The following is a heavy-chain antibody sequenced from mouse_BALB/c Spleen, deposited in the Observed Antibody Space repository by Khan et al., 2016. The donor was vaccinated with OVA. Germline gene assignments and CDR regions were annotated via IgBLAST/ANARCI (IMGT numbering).Heavy chain of an antibody. Sequence: VQLKQSGTVLARPGASVKMSCKASGYIFTSYWMHWVKQRPGQGLEWIGGIFPGNNDTNYNQKIKGRAKLTAVTSASTANTELSSLTNEDSEVYYCTRAGDGAFAYWGQGTLVTVSA. V-gene: IGHV1-5*01. D-gene: IGHD3-1*01. CDR1: GYIFTSYW. CDR2: IFPGNNDT. CDR3: TRAGDGAFAY. J-gene: IGHJ3*01.